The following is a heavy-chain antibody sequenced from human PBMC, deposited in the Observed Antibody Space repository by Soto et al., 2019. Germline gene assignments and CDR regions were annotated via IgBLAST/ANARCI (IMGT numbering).Heavy chain of an antibody. CDR1: GFTFRSYG. V-gene: IGHV3-33*01. J-gene: IGHJ6*02. CDR3: ARDRLVPYGYGMDV. Sequence: GGSLRLSCAASGFTFRSYGIHWVRQAPGKGLEWVALIWFDGSEKYYVDSVKGRFAVSRDNSKNTLYLQMNSLRVEDTAVYYCARDRLVPYGYGMDVWGQGTTVTV. D-gene: IGHD2-2*01. CDR2: IWFDGSEK.